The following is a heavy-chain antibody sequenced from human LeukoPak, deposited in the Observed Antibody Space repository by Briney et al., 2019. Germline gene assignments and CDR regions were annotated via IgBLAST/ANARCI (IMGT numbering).Heavy chain of an antibody. CDR3: AKVSAGIVSGVERLGADFEY. J-gene: IGHJ4*02. CDR1: GDSRRPFY. CDR2: ISDSGSP. Sequence: SETLSLSCSVSGDSRRPFYCNWIRQPPGKGLKWIGYISDSGSPNFHPSLKGRVTTSVDASKRQFSLRLTSVTAADTAVYYCAKVSAGIVSGVERLGADFEYWGQGVLVTVSS. D-gene: IGHD3-3*01. V-gene: IGHV4-59*01.